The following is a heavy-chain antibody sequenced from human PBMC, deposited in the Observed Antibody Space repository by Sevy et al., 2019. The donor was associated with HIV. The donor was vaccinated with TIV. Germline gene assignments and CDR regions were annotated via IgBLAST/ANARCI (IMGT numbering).Heavy chain of an antibody. D-gene: IGHD5-18*01. Sequence: GGSLRLSCAASGFTFSDYYMSWIRQAPGKGLEWVSYISSSGSTIYYADSVKGRFTISRDNAKNSLYMQMNSLRAEDTAVDYCARGLGSPVDTVLVILAVDYWGQGTLVTVSS. CDR2: ISSSGSTI. V-gene: IGHV3-11*01. CDR1: GFTFSDYY. J-gene: IGHJ4*02. CDR3: ARGLGSPVDTVLVILAVDY.